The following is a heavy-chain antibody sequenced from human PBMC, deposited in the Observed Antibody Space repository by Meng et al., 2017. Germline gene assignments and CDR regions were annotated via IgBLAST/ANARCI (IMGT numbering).Heavy chain of an antibody. D-gene: IGHD5-24*01. J-gene: IGHJ4*02. CDR3: ARGGNVRDGCNY. CDR2: IDPKNGDT. V-gene: IGHV1-2*06. CDR1: GYNFPDYY. Sequence: QVQVVQSGAEVKKPGASVKGSCKPSGYNFPDYYIHWVRQAPGQGLEWMGRIDPKNGDTHYAQKFQGRVTMTRDTSTSTVYMELSSLRSEDTAVYYCARGGNVRDGCNYWGQGTLVTVSS.